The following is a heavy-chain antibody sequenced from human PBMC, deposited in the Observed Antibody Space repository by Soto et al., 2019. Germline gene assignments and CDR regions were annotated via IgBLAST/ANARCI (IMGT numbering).Heavy chain of an antibody. CDR2: IYYSGST. Sequence: PSETLSLTYTVSGGSISSSSYYWGWIRQPPGKGLEWIGSIYYSGSTYYNPSLKSRVTISVDTSKNQFSLKLSSVTAADTAVYYCARAAVVVVAANNWFDPWGQGTLVTVSS. J-gene: IGHJ5*02. CDR1: GGSISSSSYY. D-gene: IGHD2-15*01. CDR3: ARAAVVVVAANNWFDP. V-gene: IGHV4-39*01.